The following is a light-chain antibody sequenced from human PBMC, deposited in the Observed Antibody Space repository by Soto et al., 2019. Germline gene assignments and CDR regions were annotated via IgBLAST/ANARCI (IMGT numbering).Light chain of an antibody. Sequence: DIQMTQSPSTLSASVGETVTITCRASQSISSWLAWYQQKPGKAPKLLIYKASTLQSGVPSRFSGTGSGTDFSLTISSLQPDDFATYYCQQYNFYSRTFGQGTKVEVK. CDR1: QSISSW. J-gene: IGKJ1*01. V-gene: IGKV1-5*03. CDR3: QQYNFYSRT. CDR2: KAS.